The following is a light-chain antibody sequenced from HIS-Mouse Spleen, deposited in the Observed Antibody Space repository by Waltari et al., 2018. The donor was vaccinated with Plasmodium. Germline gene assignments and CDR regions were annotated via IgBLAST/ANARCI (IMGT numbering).Light chain of an antibody. CDR2: GAS. V-gene: IGKV3-15*01. CDR1: PLVSSN. CDR3: QQYNNWPAWT. J-gene: IGKJ1*01. Sequence: EVVMTQSPATLSLSPGEKATLSCCATPLVSSNLAWCYQQTPQPPTLLINGASTSATSIPATFSGSGSGTEFTTTISSLLSDDFAVYYCQQYNNWPAWTFGQGTKVEIK.